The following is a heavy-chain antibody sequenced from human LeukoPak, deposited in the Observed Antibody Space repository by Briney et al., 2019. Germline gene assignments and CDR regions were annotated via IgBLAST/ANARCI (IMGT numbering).Heavy chain of an antibody. CDR3: TRDNTDTLSDYFGGWVY. V-gene: IGHV3-7*01. D-gene: IGHD3-9*01. CDR2: IKPDGSET. CDR1: GFTFSRYW. J-gene: IGHJ4*02. Sequence: GGSLRLSCTVSGFTFSRYWMSWVRQAPGKGLEWVANIKPDGSETYYVDSVEGRFTISRDNAKNSLFLQMNSLRADDTAVYYCTRDNTDTLSDYFGGWVYWGQGTLVTVSS.